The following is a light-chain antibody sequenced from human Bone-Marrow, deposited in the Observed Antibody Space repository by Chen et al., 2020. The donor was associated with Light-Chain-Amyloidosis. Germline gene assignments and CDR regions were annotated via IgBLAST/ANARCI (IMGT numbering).Light chain of an antibody. V-gene: IGKV3-20*01. J-gene: IGKJ4*01. CDR1: QTISSNY. Sequence: EFVLMQSPGSLSLSPGQEANLSCRASQTISSNYLTWYQQKFGQAPRILSDGSSSRATGSPDRFTGSESGTDFTLTLNRLEPEDFAMYYCQQYGTSPLTVGGGTKVE. CDR2: GSS. CDR3: QQYGTSPLT.